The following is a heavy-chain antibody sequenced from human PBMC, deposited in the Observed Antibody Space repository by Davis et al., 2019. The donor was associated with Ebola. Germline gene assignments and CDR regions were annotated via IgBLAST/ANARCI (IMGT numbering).Heavy chain of an antibody. J-gene: IGHJ6*04. CDR1: GFTFSSYW. CDR3: AKDYMAVTMIVVVIPLPVMDV. Sequence: PGGLLRPSCPAPGFTFSSYWMHWVRQAPGKGLVWVSRINSDGSSTNYADSVKGRFTISRDNVKNTLYLQMNSLRAEDTAVYYCAKDYMAVTMIVVVIPLPVMDVWGKGTTVTVSS. CDR2: INSDGSST. D-gene: IGHD3-22*01. V-gene: IGHV3-74*01.